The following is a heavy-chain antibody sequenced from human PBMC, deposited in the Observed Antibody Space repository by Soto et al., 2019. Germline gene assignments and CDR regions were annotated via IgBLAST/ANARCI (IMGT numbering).Heavy chain of an antibody. CDR2: IVVGSGNT. CDR3: AARDGAMANYYYYGMDV. V-gene: IGHV1-58*01. Sequence: ASVKVSCKASGFTFTSSAVQWVRQARGQRLEWIGWIVVGSGNTNYAQKFQERVTITRDRSTSTAYMELSSLRSEDTAVYYCAARDGAMANYYYYGMDVWGQGTTVTVSS. D-gene: IGHD5-18*01. J-gene: IGHJ6*02. CDR1: GFTFTSSA.